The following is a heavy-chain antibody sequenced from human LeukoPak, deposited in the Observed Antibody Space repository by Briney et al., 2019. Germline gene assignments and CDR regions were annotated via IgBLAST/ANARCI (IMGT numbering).Heavy chain of an antibody. Sequence: GGSLRLSCAASGFTVSSNYMSWVRQAPGKGLEWVSVIYSGGSTYYADSVKGRFTISRDDSKNTLYLQMNSLRAEDTAVYYCARDRHIYCSSTSCFHDAFDIWGQGTMVTVSP. V-gene: IGHV3-66*01. CDR1: GFTVSSNY. J-gene: IGHJ3*02. CDR2: IYSGGST. D-gene: IGHD2-2*01. CDR3: ARDRHIYCSSTSCFHDAFDI.